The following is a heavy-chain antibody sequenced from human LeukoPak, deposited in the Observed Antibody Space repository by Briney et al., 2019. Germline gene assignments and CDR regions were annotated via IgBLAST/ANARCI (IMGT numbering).Heavy chain of an antibody. D-gene: IGHD4-17*01. CDR1: GYTFTSYY. CDR2: INPSGGST. J-gene: IGHJ4*02. CDR3: AREDSWGGDYGGGYFDY. Sequence: ASVKVSCKASGYTFTSYYMHWVRQAPGQGLEWMGIINPSGGSTSYAQKFQGRVTMTRDTSTSTVYMELSSLRSEDTAVYYCAREDSWGGDYGGGYFDYWGQGTLVTVSS. V-gene: IGHV1-46*01.